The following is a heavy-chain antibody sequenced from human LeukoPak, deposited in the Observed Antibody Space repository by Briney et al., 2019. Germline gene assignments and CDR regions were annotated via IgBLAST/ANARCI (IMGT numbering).Heavy chain of an antibody. Sequence: KPSETLSLTCAVSGYSISSGYYWGWIRQPPGKGLEWIGSIYHSGSTYYNPSLKSRVTISVDTSKNQFSLKLSSVTAADTAVYYCAREVAAARFYYYYYMDVWGKGTTVTVSS. CDR2: IYHSGST. CDR3: AREVAAARFYYYYYMDV. J-gene: IGHJ6*03. D-gene: IGHD6-13*01. V-gene: IGHV4-38-2*02. CDR1: GYSISSGYY.